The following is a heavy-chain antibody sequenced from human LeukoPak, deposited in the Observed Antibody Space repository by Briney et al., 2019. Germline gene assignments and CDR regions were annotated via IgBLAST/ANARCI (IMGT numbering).Heavy chain of an antibody. Sequence: SETLSLTCTVSGGSISSYYWSWIRQPPGKGLEWIGYIYYSGSTNYNPSLKSRVTISVDTSKNQFSLKLSSVTAADTAVYYCARHRPLTPYCSSTSCYTDYYDMDVWGQGTTVTVSS. D-gene: IGHD2-2*02. CDR1: GGSISSYY. CDR2: IYYSGST. J-gene: IGHJ6*02. CDR3: ARHRPLTPYCSSTSCYTDYYDMDV. V-gene: IGHV4-59*08.